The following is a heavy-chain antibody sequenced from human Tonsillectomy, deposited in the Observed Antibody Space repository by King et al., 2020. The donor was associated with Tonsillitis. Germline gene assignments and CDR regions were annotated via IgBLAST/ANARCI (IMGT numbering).Heavy chain of an antibody. CDR1: GYTFSDFW. CDR2: IYPADSDT. D-gene: IGHD3-3*01. V-gene: IGHV5-51*03. Sequence: VQLVQSGTEVKKPGESLKISCKVSGYTFSDFWIGWVRQMPGQGLEWMGIIYPADSDTTYSPSFQGQVTISADKSINTAYLQWSSLKASDTAMYYCARRGDFWSGPRVFDVWGQGTLVTVSS. J-gene: IGHJ4*02. CDR3: ARRGDFWSGPRVFDV.